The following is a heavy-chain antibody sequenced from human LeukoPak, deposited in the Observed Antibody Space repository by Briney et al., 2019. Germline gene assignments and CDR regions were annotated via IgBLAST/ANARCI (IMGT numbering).Heavy chain of an antibody. V-gene: IGHV3-20*04. Sequence: GGSLRLSCTASGFAFDEHGMSWVRQVPGKGLEWVSGINRSGGSTGYADPLRGRFTISRDNAKNSLYLQMDSLRAEDTALYYCARAPITSPFYFDYWGQGTLVTVSS. CDR1: GFAFDEHG. CDR2: INRSGGST. J-gene: IGHJ4*02. D-gene: IGHD2-2*01. CDR3: ARAPITSPFYFDY.